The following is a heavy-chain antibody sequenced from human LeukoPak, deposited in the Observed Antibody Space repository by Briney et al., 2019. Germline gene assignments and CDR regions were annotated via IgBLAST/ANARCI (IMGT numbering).Heavy chain of an antibody. CDR3: ARATDPSSWYSAYGMDV. J-gene: IGHJ6*01. D-gene: IGHD6-13*01. CDR1: GGTFSSYA. V-gene: IGHV1-69*04. CDR2: IIPILGIA. Sequence: SAKVSCKASGGTFSSYAISWVRQAPGQGLEWMGRIIPILGIANYAQKFQGRVTITADKSTSTAYMELSSLRSEDTAVYYCARATDPSSWYSAYGMDVWGQGTTVTVSS.